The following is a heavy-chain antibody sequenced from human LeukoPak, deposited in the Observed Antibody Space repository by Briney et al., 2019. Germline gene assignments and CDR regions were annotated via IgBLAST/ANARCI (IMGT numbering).Heavy chain of an antibody. J-gene: IGHJ4*02. CDR1: GGSISSSSYY. D-gene: IGHD3-10*01. Sequence: SETLSLTCTVSGGSISSSSYYWSWVRQTPGEGLEWIAEINHSGGTNYNPSLKSRVTISLDTSKNQFSLHLSSATAADTAVYYCARRINTMIRGVITAFDYWGQGTLVTVSS. CDR2: INHSGGT. V-gene: IGHV4-39*07. CDR3: ARRINTMIRGVITAFDY.